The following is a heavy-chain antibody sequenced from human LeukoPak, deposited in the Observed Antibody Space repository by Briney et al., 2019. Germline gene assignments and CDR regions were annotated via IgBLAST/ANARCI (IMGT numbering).Heavy chain of an antibody. CDR1: GGSISSYY. CDR3: AREYNGGAPNWFDP. V-gene: IGHV4-59*01. J-gene: IGHJ5*02. Sequence: SETLSLTCTVSGGSISSYYWSWIRQPPGKGLEWIGYIHYSGSTNYNPSLESRVTISVDTSKNQFSLKLSSVTAADTAVYYCAREYNGGAPNWFDPWGQGTLVTVSS. CDR2: IHYSGST. D-gene: IGHD3-16*01.